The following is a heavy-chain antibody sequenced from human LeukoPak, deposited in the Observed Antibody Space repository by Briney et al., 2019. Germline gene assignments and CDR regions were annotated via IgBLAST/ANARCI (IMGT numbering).Heavy chain of an antibody. D-gene: IGHD3-22*01. J-gene: IGHJ4*02. CDR2: ISYSGQQK. V-gene: IGHV3-30*04. Sequence: GGSLRLSCAASGFSFSDYAMHWVRQGPGKGLEWVAVISYSGQQKYYGDSVKGRFTVSRDNPKNTLYLQMNNLRDDDTAVYYCARAHYYDSSGYLPDYWGQGTLVTVSS. CDR1: GFSFSDYA. CDR3: ARAHYYDSSGYLPDY.